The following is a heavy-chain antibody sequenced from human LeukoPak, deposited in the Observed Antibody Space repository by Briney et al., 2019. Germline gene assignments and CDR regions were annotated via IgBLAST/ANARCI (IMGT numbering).Heavy chain of an antibody. CDR1: GFLFSSQT. J-gene: IGHJ4*02. CDR3: AKGGGRTK. V-gene: IGHV3-21*04. D-gene: IGHD2-2*01. CDR2: ISSSGSYM. Sequence: GGSLRLSCAASGFLFSSQTMNWVRQAPGKGLEWVSSISSSGSYMYYADSVKGRFTISRDNAKKSLYLQMNSLRAEDTAVYYCAKGGGRTKWGQGTLVTVSS.